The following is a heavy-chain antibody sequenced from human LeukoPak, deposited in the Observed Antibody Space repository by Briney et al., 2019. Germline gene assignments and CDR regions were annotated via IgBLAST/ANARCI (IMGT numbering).Heavy chain of an antibody. J-gene: IGHJ4*02. Sequence: GGSLRLSCATSGFTFSNFAMHWVRQAPGKGLEWVSSISNSGGRTFYTDSVKGRFTISRDNSKITLYLQMNSLRAEDTAVYYCAKSYNGYESKPDYWGQGTLVTVSS. V-gene: IGHV3-23*01. CDR1: GFTFSNFA. CDR2: ISNSGGRT. D-gene: IGHD5-12*01. CDR3: AKSYNGYESKPDY.